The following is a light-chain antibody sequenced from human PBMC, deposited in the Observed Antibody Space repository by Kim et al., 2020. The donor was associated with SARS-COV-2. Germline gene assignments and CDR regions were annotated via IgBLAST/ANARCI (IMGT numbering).Light chain of an antibody. CDR3: QQHNGY. Sequence: TLSSSVGDTVTITCRASQSITSGLAWYQQKPGKVPKLLIYLVSNLDSGVPSRFSGSGSGTQFTLTISSLQPDDFATYYCQQHNGYFGGGTKVDIK. V-gene: IGKV1-5*01. CDR1: QSITSG. CDR2: LVS. J-gene: IGKJ4*01.